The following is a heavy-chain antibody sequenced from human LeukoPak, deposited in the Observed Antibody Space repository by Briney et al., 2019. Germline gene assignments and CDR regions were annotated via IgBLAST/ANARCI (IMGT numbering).Heavy chain of an antibody. CDR1: GGSISSGGYY. V-gene: IGHV4-61*08. Sequence: SETLSLTCTVSGGSISSGGYYWSWIRQHPGKGLEWIGYIYYSGSTNYNPPLKSRVTISVDTSKNQFSLKLSSVTAADTAVYYCARSMRTVDHVLTLDYWGQGTLVTVSS. CDR2: IYYSGST. CDR3: ARSMRTVDHVLTLDY. J-gene: IGHJ4*02. D-gene: IGHD3-9*01.